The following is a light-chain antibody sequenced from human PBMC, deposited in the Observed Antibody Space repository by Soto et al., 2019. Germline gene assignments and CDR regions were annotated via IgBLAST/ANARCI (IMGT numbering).Light chain of an antibody. V-gene: IGKV2-28*01. Sequence: DIVLTQSPLSLPVTPGEPASISCRSSQSLLHSNGYNYLDWYLQKPGQSPQLLIYLGSNRSSGVPDRFRGSGSGKDLTLKISRVEAEDVGVYYCMQALQSPRTFGQGTKVEFK. CDR1: QSLLHSNGYNY. J-gene: IGKJ1*01. CDR3: MQALQSPRT. CDR2: LGS.